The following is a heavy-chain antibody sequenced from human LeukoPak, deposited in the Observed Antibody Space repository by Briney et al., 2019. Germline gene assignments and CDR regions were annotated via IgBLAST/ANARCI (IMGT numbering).Heavy chain of an antibody. CDR2: ISAYNGNT. CDR1: GYTFTSYG. V-gene: IGHV1-18*01. CDR3: ARDPHDYVWGSYRYNFDY. Sequence: GASVKVSCKASGYTFTSYGISWVRQAPGQGLEWMGWISAYNGNTNYAQKLQGRVTMTTDTSASTAYMELRSLRPDDTAVYYCARDPHDYVWGSYRYNFDYWGQGTLVTVSS. J-gene: IGHJ4*02. D-gene: IGHD3-16*02.